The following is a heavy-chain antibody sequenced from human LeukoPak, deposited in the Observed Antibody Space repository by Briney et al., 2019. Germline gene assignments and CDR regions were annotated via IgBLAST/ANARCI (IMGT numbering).Heavy chain of an antibody. CDR3: ARDLEATTYDY. CDR1: GFTFSSYA. J-gene: IGHJ4*02. D-gene: IGHD1-26*01. Sequence: GGSLRLSCAASGFTFSSYAMHWVRQAPGKGLEWVVVISYDGSNKYYADSVKGRFTISRDNSKNTLYLQMNSLRAEDTAVYYCARDLEATTYDYWGQGTLVTVSS. CDR2: ISYDGSNK. V-gene: IGHV3-30-3*01.